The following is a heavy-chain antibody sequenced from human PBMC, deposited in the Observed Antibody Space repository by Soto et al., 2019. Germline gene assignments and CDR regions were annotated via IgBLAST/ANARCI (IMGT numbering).Heavy chain of an antibody. CDR1: GYTFTSYA. V-gene: IGHV1-3*01. CDR2: INAGNGNT. Sequence: QVQLVQSGAEVKKPGASVKVSCKASGYTFTSYAMHWVRQAPGQRLEWMGWINAGNGNTKYSQKFQGRVTITRDTAASTAYMELSSLRSEDTALYYCARITGMAVTGYWGYDAFDIWGQGTMVTVSS. CDR3: ARITGMAVTGYWGYDAFDI. J-gene: IGHJ3*02. D-gene: IGHD3-9*01.